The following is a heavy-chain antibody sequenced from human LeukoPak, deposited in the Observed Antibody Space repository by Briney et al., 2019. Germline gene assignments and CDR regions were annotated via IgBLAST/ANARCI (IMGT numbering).Heavy chain of an antibody. V-gene: IGHV4-39*01. CDR2: IYYSGTT. J-gene: IGHJ6*03. Sequence: PSETLSLTCTVSGDSISSSTYYWGWIRQAPGKGLEWIGVIYYSGTTYYNPSLKSRVTISVDTSKSQFSLKLNSVAAADTAVYYCARHNYTHYYDSSGNYYYYHMDVWGKGTTVTVSS. D-gene: IGHD3-22*01. CDR3: ARHNYTHYYDSSGNYYYYHMDV. CDR1: GDSISSSTYY.